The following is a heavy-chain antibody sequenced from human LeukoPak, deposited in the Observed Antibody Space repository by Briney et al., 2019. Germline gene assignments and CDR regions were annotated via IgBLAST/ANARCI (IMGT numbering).Heavy chain of an antibody. J-gene: IGHJ4*02. Sequence: SVKVSCKASGGTSSSYAISWVRQAPGQGLEWMGGIIPIFGTANYAQKFQGRVTITADESTSTAYMELSSLRSEDTAVYYCAREGYCSGGSCPQDYYWGQGTLVTVSS. CDR1: GGTSSSYA. CDR3: AREGYCSGGSCPQDYY. CDR2: IIPIFGTA. V-gene: IGHV1-69*01. D-gene: IGHD2-15*01.